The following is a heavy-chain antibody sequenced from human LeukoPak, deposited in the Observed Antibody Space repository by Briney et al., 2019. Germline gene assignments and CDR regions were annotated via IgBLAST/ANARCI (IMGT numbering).Heavy chain of an antibody. J-gene: IGHJ6*02. CDR3: ARDDRLLERSRSYGMDV. D-gene: IGHD3-3*01. CDR1: GFTFSSYA. Sequence: PGGSLRLSCAASGFTFSSYAMHWVRQAPGKGLEWVAVISYDGSNKYYADSVKGRFTISRDNSKNTLYLQMNSLRAEDTAVYYCARDDRLLERSRSYGMDVWGQGTTVTVSS. CDR2: ISYDGSNK. V-gene: IGHV3-30-3*01.